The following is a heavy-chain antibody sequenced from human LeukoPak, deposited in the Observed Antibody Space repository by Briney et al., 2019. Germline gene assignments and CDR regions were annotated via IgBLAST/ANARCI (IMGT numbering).Heavy chain of an antibody. CDR2: IYSGGST. D-gene: IGHD1-14*01. CDR3: ARGTNY. J-gene: IGHJ4*02. CDR1: GFTFSSYW. V-gene: IGHV3-53*01. Sequence: GGSLRLSCVVSGFTFSSYWMSWVRQAPGKGLEWVSVIYSGGSTYYADSVKGRFTISRDNSKNTLYLQMNSLGAEDTAVYYCARGTNYWGQGTLVTVSS.